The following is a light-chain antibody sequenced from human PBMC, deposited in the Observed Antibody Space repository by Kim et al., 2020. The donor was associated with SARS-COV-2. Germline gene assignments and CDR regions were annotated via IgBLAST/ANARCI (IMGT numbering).Light chain of an antibody. CDR2: YDD. V-gene: IGLV1-36*01. CDR3: AAWDDRLDGPV. Sequence: QRVTISCSGSSSNIGNNAVNWYQQFPGKAPQLLIYYDDQLPSGVSDRFSGSKSGTSASLAISGLQSEDEADYYCAAWDDRLDGPVFGGGTQLTVL. CDR1: SSNIGNNA. J-gene: IGLJ3*02.